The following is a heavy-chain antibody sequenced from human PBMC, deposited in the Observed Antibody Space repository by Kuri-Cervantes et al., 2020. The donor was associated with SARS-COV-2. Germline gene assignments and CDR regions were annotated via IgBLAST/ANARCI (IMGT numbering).Heavy chain of an antibody. CDR1: GFTFSSYS. J-gene: IGHJ6*03. CDR2: ISSSSNYI. CDR3: ARDGSRYSTSSSNYYYYMDV. Sequence: GGSLRLSCAASGFTFSSYSMNWVRQAPGKGLEWVSFISSSSNYIYYADSLKGRFTISRDNAKNSPYLQMNSPRAEDTAVYYCARDGSRYSTSSSNYYYYMDVWGKGTTVTVSS. D-gene: IGHD6-6*01. V-gene: IGHV3-21*01.